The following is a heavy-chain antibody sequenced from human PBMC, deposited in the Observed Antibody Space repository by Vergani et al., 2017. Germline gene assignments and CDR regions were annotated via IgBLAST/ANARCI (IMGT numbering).Heavy chain of an antibody. CDR3: ARQSRDVFCTNGVCPLGY. Sequence: QVQLVESGGSVVQPGRSLRLSCAASGFTFSNYGLHWVRQAPGQGLEWVAVISHDGNKKYYVDSVKGRFTISRDNSKNTLYLYMNSLRADDTAVYYCARQSRDVFCTNGVCPLGYWGQGALVTVSS. CDR1: GFTFSNYG. D-gene: IGHD2-8*01. CDR2: ISHDGNKK. J-gene: IGHJ4*02. V-gene: IGHV3-30*03.